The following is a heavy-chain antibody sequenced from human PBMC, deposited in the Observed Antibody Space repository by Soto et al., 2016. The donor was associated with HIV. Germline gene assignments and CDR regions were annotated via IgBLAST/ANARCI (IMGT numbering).Heavy chain of an antibody. J-gene: IGHJ6*02. CDR1: GFTVSSTY. CDR2: IYSGGST. Sequence: EVQLVESGGGLVQPGGSLRLSCAVSGFTVSSTYMNWVRQAPGKGLKWVSIIYSGGSTFYADSVKGRFTISRDNSKNTLYLQINSLRAEDTAVYYCARGSYYDYGLGGEDYYGMDVWGQGTTVTVSS. D-gene: IGHD3-16*01. V-gene: IGHV3-66*01. CDR3: ARGSYYDYGLGGEDYYGMDV.